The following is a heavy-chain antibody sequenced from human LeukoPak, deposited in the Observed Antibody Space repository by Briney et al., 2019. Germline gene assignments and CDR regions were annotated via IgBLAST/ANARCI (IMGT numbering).Heavy chain of an antibody. J-gene: IGHJ4*02. CDR2: IKQDGSEK. Sequence: GGSLRLSCAASGFTFSSYWMSWVRQAPGKGLEWVANIKQDGSEKCYVDSVKGRFTISRDNAKNSLYLQMNSLRAEDTAVYYCARVRYFDWLGPFDYWGQGTLVTVSS. V-gene: IGHV3-7*01. CDR3: ARVRYFDWLGPFDY. CDR1: GFTFSSYW. D-gene: IGHD3-9*01.